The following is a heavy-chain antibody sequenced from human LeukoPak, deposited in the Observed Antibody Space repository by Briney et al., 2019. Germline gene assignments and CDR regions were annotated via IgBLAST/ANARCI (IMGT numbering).Heavy chain of an antibody. CDR1: GGSFSGYY. V-gene: IGHV4-34*01. J-gene: IGHJ4*02. CDR2: INHSGST. CDR3: ARAPQGFDY. Sequence: PSETLSLTCAVYGGSFSGYYWSWIRQPPGKGLEWIGEINHSGSTNYNLSLKSRVTISVDTSKNQFSLKLSSVTAADTAVYYCARAPQGFDYWGQGTLVTVSS.